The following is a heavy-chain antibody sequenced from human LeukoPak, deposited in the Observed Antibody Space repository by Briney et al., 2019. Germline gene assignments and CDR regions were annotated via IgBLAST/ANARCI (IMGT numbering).Heavy chain of an antibody. Sequence: GGSLRLSCAASGFTFSSYAMHWVRQAPDKGLEWVAVISYDGSNKYYADSVKGRFTISRDNSKNTLYLQMNSLRAEDTAVYYCARGRGSYYYYFDYWGQGTLVTVSS. CDR2: ISYDGSNK. CDR3: ARGRGSYYYYFDY. V-gene: IGHV3-30-3*01. D-gene: IGHD1-26*01. J-gene: IGHJ4*02. CDR1: GFTFSSYA.